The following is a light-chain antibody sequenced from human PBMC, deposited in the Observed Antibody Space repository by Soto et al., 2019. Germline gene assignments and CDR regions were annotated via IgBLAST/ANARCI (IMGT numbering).Light chain of an antibody. Sequence: DIQMTQSPSSLSASVGDRVTITCRASQAIDRWLAWYEQKPGEGPKVLNYAASSFRSVVPSRFSGSGSVTDFSLTISSLQPEDLASYYCKHSKNRPLTFGVGTVVDIK. CDR1: QAIDRW. V-gene: IGKV1-12*01. CDR3: KHSKNRPLT. J-gene: IGKJ4*01. CDR2: AAS.